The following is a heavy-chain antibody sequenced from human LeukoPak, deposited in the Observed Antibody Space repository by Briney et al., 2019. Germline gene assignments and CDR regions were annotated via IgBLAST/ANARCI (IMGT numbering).Heavy chain of an antibody. CDR3: ARAQVVPAAINWFDP. CDR2: INPNSGGT. Sequence: ASVKVSCKASGYTFTGYYMHWVRRAPGQGLEWMGWINPNSGGTNYAQKFQGRVTMTRGTSISTAYMELSRLRSDDTAVYYCARAQVVPAAINWFDPWGQGTLVTVSS. D-gene: IGHD2-2*01. CDR1: GYTFTGYY. V-gene: IGHV1-2*02. J-gene: IGHJ5*02.